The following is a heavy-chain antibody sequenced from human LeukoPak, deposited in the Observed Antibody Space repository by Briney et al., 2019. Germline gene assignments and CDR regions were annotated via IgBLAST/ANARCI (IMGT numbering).Heavy chain of an antibody. CDR3: AKALDGSAHYYYGMDV. J-gene: IGHJ6*02. Sequence: PGASLRLSCAASGFTFSSYAMSWVRQAPGKGLGWVSAISGSGGSTYYADSVKGRFTISRDNSKTTLYLQMNSLRGEDTAVYYCAKALDGSAHYYYGMDVWGQGTTVTVSS. CDR2: ISGSGGST. V-gene: IGHV3-23*01. CDR1: GFTFSSYA. D-gene: IGHD3-10*01.